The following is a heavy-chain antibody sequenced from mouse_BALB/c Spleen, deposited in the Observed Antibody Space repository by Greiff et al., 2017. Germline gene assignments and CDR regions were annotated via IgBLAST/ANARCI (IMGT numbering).Heavy chain of an antibody. CDR3: ARYGDGYYFDY. CDR1: GYAFSSSW. D-gene: IGHD2-3*01. CDR2: IYPGDGDT. Sequence: VQLQESGPELVKPGASVKISCKASGYAFSSSWMNWVKQRPGQGLEWIGRIYPGDGDTNYNGKFKGKATLTADKSSSTAYMQLSSLTSVDSAVYFCARYGDGYYFDYWGQGTTLTVSS. V-gene: IGHV1-82*01. J-gene: IGHJ2*01.